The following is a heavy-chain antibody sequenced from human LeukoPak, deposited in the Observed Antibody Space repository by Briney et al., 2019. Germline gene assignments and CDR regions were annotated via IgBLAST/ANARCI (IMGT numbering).Heavy chain of an antibody. J-gene: IGHJ4*02. CDR1: RFTVSSNY. D-gene: IGHD3-10*01. V-gene: IGHV3-66*01. CDR3: AKADYASGTYGAFDY. Sequence: PGGSLRLSCAASRFTVSSNYMSWVRQAPGKGRDWVSVIYSGGRTEYADSVKGRFTISRDSSKNKLYLQMNSLRAEDTAVYYCAKADYASGTYGAFDYWGQGTLVTVSS. CDR2: IYSGGRT.